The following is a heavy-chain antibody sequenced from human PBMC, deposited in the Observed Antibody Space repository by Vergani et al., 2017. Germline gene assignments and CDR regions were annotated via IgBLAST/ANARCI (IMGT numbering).Heavy chain of an antibody. CDR1: GFTFSSYA. Sequence: EVQLLESGGGLVQPGGSLRLSCAASGFTFSSYAMSWVRQAPGKGLEWVSSISSSSSYIYYADSVKGRFTISRDNAKNSLYLQMNSLRAEDTAVYYCARDWSIAVAADPGWFDPWGQGTLVTVSS. CDR3: ARDWSIAVAADPGWFDP. CDR2: ISSSSSYI. V-gene: IGHV3-21*01. D-gene: IGHD6-19*01. J-gene: IGHJ5*02.